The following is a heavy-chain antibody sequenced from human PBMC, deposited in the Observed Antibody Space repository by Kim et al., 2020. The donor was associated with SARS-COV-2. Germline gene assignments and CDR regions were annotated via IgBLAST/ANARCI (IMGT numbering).Heavy chain of an antibody. CDR3: AKDETMIVVVTDYFDY. CDR1: GFTFSSYA. Sequence: GGSLRLSCAASGFTFSSYAMSWVRQAPGKGLEWVSAISGSGGSTYYADSVKGRFTISRDNSKNTLYLQMNSLRAEDTAVYYCAKDETMIVVVTDYFDYWGQGTLVTVSS. CDR2: ISGSGGST. V-gene: IGHV3-23*01. D-gene: IGHD3-22*01. J-gene: IGHJ4*02.